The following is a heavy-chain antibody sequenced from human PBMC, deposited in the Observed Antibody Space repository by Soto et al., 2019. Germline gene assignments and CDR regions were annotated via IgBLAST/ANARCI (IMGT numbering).Heavy chain of an antibody. J-gene: IGHJ4*02. V-gene: IGHV3-66*01. Sequence: EVQLVESGGGLVQPGGSLRLSCAASGFTVSSYYMSWVRQAPGKGLEWVSVIYTGGSTYYADSVKGRCTISRDNSKNTLYLPMNSLRAEDTAVYYCERDSYSNYWGQGTLVTVSS. CDR1: GFTVSSYY. D-gene: IGHD4-4*01. CDR3: ERDSYSNY. CDR2: IYTGGST.